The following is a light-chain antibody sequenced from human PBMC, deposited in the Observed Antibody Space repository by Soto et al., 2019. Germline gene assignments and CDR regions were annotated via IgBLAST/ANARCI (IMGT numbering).Light chain of an antibody. J-gene: IGLJ3*02. V-gene: IGLV1-44*01. CDR3: AAWDDSLNGWV. Sequence: QSVLTQPPSASGTPGQRVTISCSGSSSNIGSNTVNWYQQLPGTAPKLLIYCNNQRPSGVPDRFSGSKSGTSASLAISGLQSDDEADYYCAAWDDSLNGWVFGGGTKLTVL. CDR2: CNN. CDR1: SSNIGSNT.